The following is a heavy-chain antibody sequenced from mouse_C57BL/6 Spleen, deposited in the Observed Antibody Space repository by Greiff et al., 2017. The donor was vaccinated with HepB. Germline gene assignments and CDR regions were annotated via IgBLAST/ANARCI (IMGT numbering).Heavy chain of an antibody. D-gene: IGHD2-10*01. CDR2: ISSGSSTI. Sequence: DVMLVESGGGLVKPGGSLKLSCAASGFTFSDYGMHWVRQAPEKGLEWVAYISSGSSTIYNADTVKGRFTISRDNAKNTLFLQMTSMRSEDTAMYYCAMRPSYLTYAMDYWGQGTSVTVSS. CDR1: GFTFSDYG. CDR3: AMRPSYLTYAMDY. V-gene: IGHV5-17*01. J-gene: IGHJ4*01.